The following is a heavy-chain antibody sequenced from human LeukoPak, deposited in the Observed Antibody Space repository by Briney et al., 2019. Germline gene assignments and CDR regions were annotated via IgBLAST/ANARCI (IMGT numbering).Heavy chain of an antibody. D-gene: IGHD4-23*01. CDR1: GFTFSSYA. Sequence: GGSLRLSCAASGFTFSSYAMSWVRQAPGKGLEWVSAISGSGGSTYYADSVKGRFTISRDNSKNSLYLQMNSLRAEDTAVYYCAKVPGGNDAFDIWGQGTMVTVSS. CDR2: ISGSGGST. V-gene: IGHV3-23*01. CDR3: AKVPGGNDAFDI. J-gene: IGHJ3*02.